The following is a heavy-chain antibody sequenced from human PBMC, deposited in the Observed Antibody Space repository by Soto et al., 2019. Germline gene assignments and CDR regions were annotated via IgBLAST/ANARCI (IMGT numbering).Heavy chain of an antibody. CDR2: ISWDGGST. D-gene: IGHD4-4*01. CDR3: AKGDRVTTPYYYYGMDV. Sequence: GGSLRLSCAAPGFTFDDYTMHWVRQAPGKGLEGVSLISWDGGSTYYAGSVKGRFTISRDNSKNSLYLQMNSLRTEDTALYYCAKGDRVTTPYYYYGMDVWGQGTTVTVSS. V-gene: IGHV3-43*01. CDR1: GFTFDDYT. J-gene: IGHJ6*02.